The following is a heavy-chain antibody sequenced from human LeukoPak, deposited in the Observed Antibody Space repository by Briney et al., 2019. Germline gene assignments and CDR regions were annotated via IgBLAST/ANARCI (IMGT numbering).Heavy chain of an antibody. Sequence: ASVKVSCKASGYTFSDYYMHWVRQAPGQGLEWMGWINPNSGGTNYAQKFQGRVTMTRDTSIGTAYMELSSLRSDDTAVYYCARAVNPAFLIDYWGQGTLVTVFS. CDR1: GYTFSDYY. CDR3: ARAVNPAFLIDY. CDR2: INPNSGGT. D-gene: IGHD1-14*01. V-gene: IGHV1-2*02. J-gene: IGHJ4*02.